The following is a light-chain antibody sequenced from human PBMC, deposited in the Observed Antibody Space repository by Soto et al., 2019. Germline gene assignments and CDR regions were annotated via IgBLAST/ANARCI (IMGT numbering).Light chain of an antibody. CDR3: AAWDDSLNGLV. J-gene: IGLJ3*02. V-gene: IGLV1-40*01. Sequence: QSVLTQPPSVSGAPGQRVTISCTGSSSNIGANYDVHWYQQRPGTAPKLLIFGNSNRPSGVPDRFSGSKSGTSASLAITGLQSEDEADYYCAAWDDSLNGLVFGGGTKLTVL. CDR2: GNS. CDR1: SSNIGANYD.